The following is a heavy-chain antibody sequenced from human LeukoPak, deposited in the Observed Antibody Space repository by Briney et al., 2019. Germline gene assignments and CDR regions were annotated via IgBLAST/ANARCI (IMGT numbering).Heavy chain of an antibody. CDR2: IYYSGST. CDR3: ARHFYCSSTSCSHYFDL. CDR1: GGSISSRSYY. V-gene: IGHV4-39*01. J-gene: IGHJ4*02. Sequence: SETLSLTCTVSGGSISSRSYYWGWIRQPPGKGLEWIGSIYYSGSTYYNPSLKSRVTISVDTSKSQFSLKLSSVTAADTAVYYCARHFYCSSTSCSHYFDLWGQGTLVTVSS. D-gene: IGHD2-2*01.